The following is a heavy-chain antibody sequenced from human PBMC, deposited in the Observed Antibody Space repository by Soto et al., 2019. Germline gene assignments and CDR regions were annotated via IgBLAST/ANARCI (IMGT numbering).Heavy chain of an antibody. CDR3: ARAYYYGSGSYSKDFDY. D-gene: IGHD3-10*01. V-gene: IGHV1-18*04. CDR2: ISAYNGNT. CDR1: GYTFTSYG. Sequence: AASVRVSCKASGYTFTSYGISWVRQAPGQGLEWMGWISAYNGNTNYAQKLQGRVTMTTDTSTSTAYMELRSLRSDDTAAYYCARAYYYGSGSYSKDFDYWGQGTLVTVSS. J-gene: IGHJ4*02.